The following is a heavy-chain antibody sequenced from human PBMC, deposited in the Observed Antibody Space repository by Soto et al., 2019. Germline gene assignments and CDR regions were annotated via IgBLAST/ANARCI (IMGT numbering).Heavy chain of an antibody. D-gene: IGHD1-1*01. V-gene: IGHV4-4*07. CDR2: IYATGTT. J-gene: IGHJ5*02. CDR1: GASISGFY. Sequence: SETLSLTCTVSGASISGFYWSWIRKSAGKGLEWIGRIYATGTTDYNPSLKSRVMMAVDTSKKQFSLKLRSVTAADTAVYYCVRDGTKTLRDWFDPWGQGISVTVSS. CDR3: VRDGTKTLRDWFDP.